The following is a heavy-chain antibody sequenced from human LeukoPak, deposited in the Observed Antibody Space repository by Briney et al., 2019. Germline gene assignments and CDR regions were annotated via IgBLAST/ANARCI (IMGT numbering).Heavy chain of an antibody. D-gene: IGHD4-17*01. J-gene: IGHJ3*02. CDR1: GGSISSTTYY. Sequence: KSSETLSLTCSVFGGSISSTTYYWVWIRQPPGKGPECIASIHYTGRAYYNPSLKSRATISADTSKNHFSLKLSSVTAADTAVYYCARHFDNGDYKKTFDIWGQGTMVTVSS. CDR3: ARHFDNGDYKKTFDI. CDR2: IHYTGRA. V-gene: IGHV4-39*01.